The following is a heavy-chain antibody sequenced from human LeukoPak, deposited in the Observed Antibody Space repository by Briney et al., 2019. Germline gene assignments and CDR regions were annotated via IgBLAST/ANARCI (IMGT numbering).Heavy chain of an antibody. D-gene: IGHD5-12*01. J-gene: IGHJ4*02. V-gene: IGHV3-21*01. CDR2: ISSSSSYI. CDR1: AFTFSSYT. CDR3: ARSKGIAATILDY. Sequence: GGSLRLSCAASAFTFSSYTMNWVRQAPGKGLEWVSSISSSSSYIYYADSVKGRFTISRDNAKNSLYLQMNSLRAEDTAVYYCARSKGIAATILDYWGQGTLVTVSS.